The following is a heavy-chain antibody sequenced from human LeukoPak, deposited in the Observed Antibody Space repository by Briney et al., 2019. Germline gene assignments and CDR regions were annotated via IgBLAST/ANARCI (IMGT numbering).Heavy chain of an antibody. D-gene: IGHD6-6*01. CDR1: GGSISSYY. CDR2: IYTSGST. V-gene: IGHV4-4*09. CDR3: ARSWEQLVLDY. Sequence: PSETLSLACTVSGGSISSYYWSWIRQPPGKGLEWIGYIYTSGSTNYNPSLKSRATISVDTSKNQFSLKLSSVTAADTAVYYCARSWEQLVLDYWGQGTLVTVSS. J-gene: IGHJ4*02.